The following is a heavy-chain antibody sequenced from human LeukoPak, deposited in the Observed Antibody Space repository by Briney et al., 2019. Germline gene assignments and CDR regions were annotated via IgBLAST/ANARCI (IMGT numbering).Heavy chain of an antibody. D-gene: IGHD4-17*01. J-gene: IGHJ4*02. CDR1: GFTVSNNF. CDR3: ARAVSNDYAAY. V-gene: IGHV3-53*03. Sequence: PGGSLRLSCAASGFTVSNNFMIWVRQPPGKGLEWVSIIYSGGSTYYADSVRGRFTISRDDSRNTLYLQMSSLRAEDTAVYYCARAVSNDYAAYWGQGTLVTVSS. CDR2: IYSGGST.